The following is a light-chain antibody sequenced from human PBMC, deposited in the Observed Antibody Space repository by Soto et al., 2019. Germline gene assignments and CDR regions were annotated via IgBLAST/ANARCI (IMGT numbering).Light chain of an antibody. CDR3: QQYNNFLFT. Sequence: EMMMTQPPAALSVSPGDRATLSCRASQSVTSNLAWYQQKPGQAPRLLIYGASTRATGIPARFSGSGSGTEFTLTISSLQSDDFAGYYCQQYNNFLFTFGAGTNVEIK. J-gene: IGKJ3*01. V-gene: IGKV3-15*01. CDR1: QSVTSN. CDR2: GAS.